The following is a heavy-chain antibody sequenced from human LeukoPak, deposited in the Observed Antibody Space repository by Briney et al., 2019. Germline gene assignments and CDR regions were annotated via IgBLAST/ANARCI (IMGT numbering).Heavy chain of an antibody. V-gene: IGHV3-23*01. CDR1: GFTFGNYA. Sequence: GGSLRLSCAGSGFTFGNYAMTWVRQSPGKGLEWVSAISGSGGSTYHADSVKGRFTISRDNSKNTLYLQMNSLRAEDTAVYYCAKDQAATNAFDIWGQGTMVTVSS. CDR3: AKDQAATNAFDI. CDR2: ISGSGGST. J-gene: IGHJ3*02.